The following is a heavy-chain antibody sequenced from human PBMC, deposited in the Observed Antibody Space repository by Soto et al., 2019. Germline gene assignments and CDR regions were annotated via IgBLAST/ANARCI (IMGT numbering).Heavy chain of an antibody. Sequence: TLSLTCAVSGGSISSGGYSWSWIRQPPGKGLEWIGYIYHSGSTYYNPSLKSRVTMSVDTSKNQFSLKLISVTAADTAKYFCAKEGNLGRWLQPLDFWGQGTLVTVSS. CDR2: IYHSGST. CDR1: GGSISSGGYS. J-gene: IGHJ4*02. V-gene: IGHV4-30-2*02. D-gene: IGHD5-12*01. CDR3: AKEGNLGRWLQPLDF.